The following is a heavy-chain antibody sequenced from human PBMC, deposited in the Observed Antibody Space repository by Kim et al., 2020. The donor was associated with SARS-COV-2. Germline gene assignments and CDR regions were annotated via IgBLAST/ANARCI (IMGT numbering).Heavy chain of an antibody. CDR3: AREGDWGRRRLTFYYGLDV. D-gene: IGHD3-16*01. CDR1: GFTFSSYD. CDR2: ISSGRKYV. Sequence: GGSLRLSCAASGFTFSSYDINWVRQAPGKGLEWVASISSGRKYVLYGDSVQGRFINSRDNANNSVYLQMNRLRVEDTAVYFCAREGDWGRRRLTFYYGLDVWGQGTTVTVSS. V-gene: IGHV3-21*06. J-gene: IGHJ6*02.